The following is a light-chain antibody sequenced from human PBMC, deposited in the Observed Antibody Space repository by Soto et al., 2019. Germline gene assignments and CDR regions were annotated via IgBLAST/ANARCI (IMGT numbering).Light chain of an antibody. CDR2: WAS. CDR3: QQYYNTAA. Sequence: DIVMTQSPDSLAVSLGERATINCKSSQSVLYSSNNKNYLAWYQQKPRQPPKLLIYWASTRESGVPDRFSGGGSGTDFTLTISSLQAEHVAVYYCQQYYNTAAFGQGTKVEIK. J-gene: IGKJ1*01. V-gene: IGKV4-1*01. CDR1: QSVLYSSNNKNY.